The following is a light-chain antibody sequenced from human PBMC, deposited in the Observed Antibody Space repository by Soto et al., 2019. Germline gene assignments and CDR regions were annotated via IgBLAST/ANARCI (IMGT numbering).Light chain of an antibody. J-gene: IGLJ2*01. Sequence: QSVLTQPASVSGSPGQSVTISCTGTSSDVGSYNRVSWYHQPPGKAPKLMIYDVTNRPSGVSNRFSGSKSGNTASLTISGLQAEDEADYYCSSYSTSSTMLFGGGTKVTVL. CDR3: SSYSTSSTML. CDR1: SSDVGSYNR. CDR2: DVT. V-gene: IGLV2-14*01.